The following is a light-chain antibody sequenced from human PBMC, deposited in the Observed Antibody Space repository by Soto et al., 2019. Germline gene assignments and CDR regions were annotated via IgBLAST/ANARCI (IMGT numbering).Light chain of an antibody. Sequence: QSVLTQPPSASGTPGQRVTISCSGSSYNIGSNYVYWYQQLPGTAPKLLIYRNNQRPSGVPDRFSGSKSGTSASLAISGLRSEDEADYYCAAWDDSLSGLVFGGGTQLTVL. CDR2: RNN. CDR1: SYNIGSNY. J-gene: IGLJ2*01. CDR3: AAWDDSLSGLV. V-gene: IGLV1-47*01.